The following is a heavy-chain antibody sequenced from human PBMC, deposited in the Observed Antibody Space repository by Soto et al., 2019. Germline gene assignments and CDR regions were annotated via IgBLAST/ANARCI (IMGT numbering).Heavy chain of an antibody. D-gene: IGHD6-13*01. J-gene: IGHJ4*02. V-gene: IGHV4-59*08. CDR2: ISYSGST. CDR3: ATPRKPPAYSSSWPYPEYYFDY. Sequence: PSETLSLTCTVSGASISSYYWSWIRQPPGKGLEWIGYISYSGSTNYNPSLKSRVTISVDTSKNQFSLKLSSVTAADTAVYYCATPRKPPAYSSSWPYPEYYFDYWGQGTLVTVSS. CDR1: GASISSYY.